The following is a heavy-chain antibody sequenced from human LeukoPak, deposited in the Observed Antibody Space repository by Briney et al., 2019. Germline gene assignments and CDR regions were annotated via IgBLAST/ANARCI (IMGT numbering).Heavy chain of an antibody. Sequence: GRSLRLSCAASGFTFDDYAMHWVRQAPGKGLEWVSGISWNSGSIGYADSVKGRFTISRDNAKNSLYLQMNSLTDEDTAVYYCAIAVAANGAFDYWGQGTLVTVSS. CDR1: GFTFDDYA. J-gene: IGHJ4*02. CDR3: AIAVAANGAFDY. V-gene: IGHV3-9*01. CDR2: ISWNSGSI. D-gene: IGHD6-19*01.